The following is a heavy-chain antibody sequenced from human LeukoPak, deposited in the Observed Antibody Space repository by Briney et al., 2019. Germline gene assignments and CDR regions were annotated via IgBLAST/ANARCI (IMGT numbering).Heavy chain of an antibody. CDR1: GYTFTGYY. J-gene: IGHJ4*02. CDR2: INPNSGGT. Sequence: ASVKVSCKASGYTFTGYYMHWVRQAPGQGLEWMGWINPNSGGTNYAQKFQGRVTMTTDTSTSTAYMELRSLRSDDTAVYYCAKDSRAAAVKKPFDYWGQGTLSPSPQ. CDR3: AKDSRAAAVKKPFDY. V-gene: IGHV1-2*02. D-gene: IGHD6-13*01.